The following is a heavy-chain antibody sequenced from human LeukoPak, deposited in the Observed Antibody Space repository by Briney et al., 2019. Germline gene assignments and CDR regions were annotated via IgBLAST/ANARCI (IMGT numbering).Heavy chain of an antibody. J-gene: IGHJ4*02. CDR3: ARDDGDYGDYFSS. D-gene: IGHD4-17*01. Sequence: PSETLSLTCAVSGYSISSGYYWGWIRPPPGEGLEWIGSIYHSGSTYYNPSLKSRVTISVDTSKNQFSLKLSSVTAADTAVYYCARDDGDYGDYFSSWGQGTLVTVSS. V-gene: IGHV4-38-2*02. CDR1: GYSISSGYY. CDR2: IYHSGST.